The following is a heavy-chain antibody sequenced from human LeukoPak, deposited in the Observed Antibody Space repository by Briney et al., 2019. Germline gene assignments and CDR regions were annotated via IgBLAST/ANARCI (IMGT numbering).Heavy chain of an antibody. Sequence: EASVKVSCKSSVYTFISYAMHWVRQAPGHRLEGMGWMNAGNGNTKYSQKFQGRVTITRETSASTAYMELSSLKSEDMAVYYCAREGSMVRGVGIFGFDYWGQGTLVTVSS. D-gene: IGHD3-10*01. CDR2: MNAGNGNT. J-gene: IGHJ4*02. V-gene: IGHV1-3*03. CDR1: VYTFISYA. CDR3: AREGSMVRGVGIFGFDY.